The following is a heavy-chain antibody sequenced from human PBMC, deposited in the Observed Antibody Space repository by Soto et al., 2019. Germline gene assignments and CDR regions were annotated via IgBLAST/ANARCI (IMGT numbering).Heavy chain of an antibody. CDR3: ARDLRGNYKSYFDY. CDR2: IFHNGNN. Sequence: SETLSLTCAVSGYSISSGDYWGWIRQPPGKGLEWIASIFHNGNNYYNPSLKSRGTISVDTSKSQVSLRLSSVTAADTAVYYCARDLRGNYKSYFDYWGQGSLVTVSS. CDR1: GYSISSGDY. D-gene: IGHD1-26*01. J-gene: IGHJ4*02. V-gene: IGHV4-38-2*02.